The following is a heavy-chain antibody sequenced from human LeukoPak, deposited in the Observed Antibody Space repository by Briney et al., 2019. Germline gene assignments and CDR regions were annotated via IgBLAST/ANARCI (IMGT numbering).Heavy chain of an antibody. CDR3: AKGSGVGATDY. D-gene: IGHD1-26*01. J-gene: IGHJ4*02. V-gene: IGHV3-9*01. CDR2: ISWNSGSI. Sequence: GRSLRLSCAASGFTFDDYAMHWVRQAPGKGLEWVSGISWNSGSIGYADSVKGRFTISRDNAKNSLYLQMNSLRAEDTALYYCAKGSGVGATDYWGQGTLVTVSS. CDR1: GFTFDDYA.